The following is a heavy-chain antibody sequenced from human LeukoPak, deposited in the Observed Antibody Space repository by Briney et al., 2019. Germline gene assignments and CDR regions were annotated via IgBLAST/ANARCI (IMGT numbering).Heavy chain of an antibody. CDR2: IYHSGST. CDR1: GGSISSSNW. V-gene: IGHV4-4*02. CDR3: ARGLRFLEWLLPTYYYYYMDV. J-gene: IGHJ6*03. D-gene: IGHD3-3*01. Sequence: SGTLSLTCAVSGGSISSSNWWSWVRQPPGKGLEWIGEIYHSGSTNYNPSLKSRVTISVDKSKNQFSLKLSSVTAADTAVYYCARGLRFLEWLLPTYYYYYMDVWGKGTTVTVSS.